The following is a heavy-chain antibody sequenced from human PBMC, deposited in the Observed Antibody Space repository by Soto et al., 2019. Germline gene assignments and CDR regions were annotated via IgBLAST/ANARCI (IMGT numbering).Heavy chain of an antibody. V-gene: IGHV3-74*01. CDR3: ARDYYYGSGDYYYYYGMDV. Sequence: EVQLVESGGGLVQPGGSLRLSCAASGFTFSSYWMHWVRQAPGKGLVWVSRINSDGSSTSYADSVKGRFTISRDNAKNTLYLQMNSLRAEDTAVYYGARDYYYGSGDYYYYYGMDVWGQGTTVTVSS. J-gene: IGHJ6*02. D-gene: IGHD3-10*01. CDR2: INSDGSST. CDR1: GFTFSSYW.